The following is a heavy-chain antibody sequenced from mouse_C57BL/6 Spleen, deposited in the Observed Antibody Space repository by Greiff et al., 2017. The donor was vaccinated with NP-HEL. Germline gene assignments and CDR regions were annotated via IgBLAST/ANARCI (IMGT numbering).Heavy chain of an antibody. Sequence: QVQLQQSGAELVRPGTSVKMSCKASGYTFTNYWICWAKQRPGHGLEWIGDIYPGGGYTNYNEKFKGKATLTADKSSSTAYMQFSSLTSEDSAIYYCAREGYYYGSSSYYFDYWGQGTTLTVSS. CDR3: AREGYYYGSSSYYFDY. D-gene: IGHD1-1*01. J-gene: IGHJ2*01. V-gene: IGHV1-63*01. CDR2: IYPGGGYT. CDR1: GYTFTNYW.